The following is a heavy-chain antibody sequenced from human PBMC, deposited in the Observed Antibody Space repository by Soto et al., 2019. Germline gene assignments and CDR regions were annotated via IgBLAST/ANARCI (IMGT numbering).Heavy chain of an antibody. V-gene: IGHV4-34*01. CDR1: GGSFTGYY. D-gene: IGHD2-8*02. J-gene: IGHJ4*02. CDR2: INHSGST. Sequence: QVQLQQWGAGLLKPSETLSLTCAVYGGSFTGYYWSWIRQRPGKGLEWIGEINHSGSTIYNPSLESRVPISVDTSKNQFSLKLSSVTAAATAVYYCARCYWVLDYWGQGTLVTVSS. CDR3: ARCYWVLDY.